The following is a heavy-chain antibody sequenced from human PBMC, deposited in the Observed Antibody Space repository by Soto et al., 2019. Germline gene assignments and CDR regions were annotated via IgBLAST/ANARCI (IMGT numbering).Heavy chain of an antibody. CDR1: GFSFRVYG. CDR2: IWSDGSNK. V-gene: IGHV3-33*01. CDR3: ARVVGSGSAFHYFDY. J-gene: IGHJ4*02. D-gene: IGHD3-10*01. Sequence: QVQLVESGGGVVQPGRSLRLSCAASGFSFRVYGMHWVRQAPGKGLEWVAVIWSDGSNKYYADSAKGRFTISRDNSKNTLYLQMNSLRAEDTAVYYCARVVGSGSAFHYFDYWGQGTLVTVSS.